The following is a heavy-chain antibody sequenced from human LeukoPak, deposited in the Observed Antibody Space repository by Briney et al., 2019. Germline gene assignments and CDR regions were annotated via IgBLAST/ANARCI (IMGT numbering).Heavy chain of an antibody. CDR2: FDPEDGET. J-gene: IGHJ4*02. Sequence: GASVKVSCKVSGYTLTELSMHWVRQAPGKGLEWMGRFDPEDGETIYAQKFQGRVTMTADTSTDTVYMELSSLRSEDTAVYYCARGYCSGGSCYSILIHWGQGTLVTVSS. CDR1: GYTLTELS. D-gene: IGHD2-15*01. V-gene: IGHV1-24*01. CDR3: ARGYCSGGSCYSILIH.